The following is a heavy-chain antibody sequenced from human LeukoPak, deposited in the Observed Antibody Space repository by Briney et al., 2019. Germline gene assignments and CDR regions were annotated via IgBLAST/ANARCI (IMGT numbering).Heavy chain of an antibody. V-gene: IGHV4-34*01. CDR2: INHSGST. J-gene: IGHJ5*02. CDR3: ARDRRWVVPAAMASWFDP. Sequence: SETLSLTCAVYGGSFSGYYWSWIRQPPGKGLEWVGEINHSGSTNYNPSLKSRVTISVETSKNQFSLKLSSVTAADTAVYYCARDRRWVVPAAMASWFDPWGQGTLVTVSS. D-gene: IGHD2-2*01. CDR1: GGSFSGYY.